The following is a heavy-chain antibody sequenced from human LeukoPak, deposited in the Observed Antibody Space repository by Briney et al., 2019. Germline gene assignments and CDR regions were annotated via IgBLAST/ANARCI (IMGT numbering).Heavy chain of an antibody. D-gene: IGHD1-26*01. Sequence: GESLQISCKGSGYSFTSYWNGWVRQLPGKGLEWMGINYPGDSDTRYSPSFQGQVTISADKSLSTAYLQWSSLKASDTAMYYCARGSGSYHTAYMNWGQGSPVTVSS. J-gene: IGHJ4*02. V-gene: IGHV5-51*01. CDR1: GYSFTSYW. CDR3: ARGSGSYHTAYMN. CDR2: NYPGDSDT.